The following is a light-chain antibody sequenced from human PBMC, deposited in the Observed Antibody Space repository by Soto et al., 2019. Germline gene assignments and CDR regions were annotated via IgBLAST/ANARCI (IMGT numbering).Light chain of an antibody. Sequence: DIQMTQSPSSLSASVGDRVTITCQASQDISNYLNWYQQKPGKAPKLLIYDASNLETGVPSRFSGSGSGTDFTFTISSLQPEDIATYYCQQYDNLPAAIFTFGPGTKVDIK. CDR2: DAS. J-gene: IGKJ3*01. CDR3: QQYDNLPAAIFT. CDR1: QDISNY. V-gene: IGKV1-33*01.